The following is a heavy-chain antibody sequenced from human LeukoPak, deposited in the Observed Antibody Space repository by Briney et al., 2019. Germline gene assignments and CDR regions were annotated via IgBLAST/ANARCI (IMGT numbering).Heavy chain of an antibody. D-gene: IGHD3-10*01. CDR3: ARVGVWFGELSY. CDR2: MNPNSGNT. Sequence: ASVKVSCKASGYTFTSYDINWVRQATGQGLEWMGWMNPNSGNTGYAQKFQGRVTMTRNTSISTAYMELSSLRSEDTAVYYYARVGVWFGELSYWGQGTLVTVSS. V-gene: IGHV1-8*01. CDR1: GYTFTSYD. J-gene: IGHJ4*02.